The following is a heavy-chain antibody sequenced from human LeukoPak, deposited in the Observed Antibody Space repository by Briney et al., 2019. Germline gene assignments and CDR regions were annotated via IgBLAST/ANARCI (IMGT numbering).Heavy chain of an antibody. Sequence: GGSLRLSCAASGFTISSNYMSWVRQAPGKGLEWVSVIYSGGSTYYADSVKGRFTISRDNSKNTLYLQMNSLRAEDTAVYYCARPRGAAAGTFGFDPWGQGTLVTVSS. D-gene: IGHD6-13*01. J-gene: IGHJ5*02. CDR2: IYSGGST. CDR3: ARPRGAAAGTFGFDP. CDR1: GFTISSNY. V-gene: IGHV3-53*01.